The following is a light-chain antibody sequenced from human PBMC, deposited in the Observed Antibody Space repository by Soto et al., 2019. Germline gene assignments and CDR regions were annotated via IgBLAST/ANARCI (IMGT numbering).Light chain of an antibody. V-gene: IGKV1-9*01. J-gene: IGKJ1*01. CDR1: QDISDY. CDR2: ATS. Sequence: DIQLTQSPSFLSASVGDRVTITCRASQDISDYLAWYQQRPGKAPKLLIYATSTLQSGVPSRFSGSGSGTEFTLTISSLQPDDFATYYCQQYNSYSPWTFGQGTKVDIK. CDR3: QQYNSYSPWT.